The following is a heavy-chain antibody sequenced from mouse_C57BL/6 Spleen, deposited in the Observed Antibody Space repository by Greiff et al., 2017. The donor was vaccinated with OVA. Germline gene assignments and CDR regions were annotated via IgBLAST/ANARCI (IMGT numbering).Heavy chain of an antibody. Sequence: VQLKQSGPGLVKPSQSLSLTCSVTGYSITSGYYWNWIRQFPGNKLEWMGYISYDGSNNYNPSLKNRIAITRDTSKNQFFLKLNSVTTEYTATDYGARDYYGSSDGYFDYWGQGTTLTVSS. CDR3: ARDYYGSSDGYFDY. J-gene: IGHJ2*01. V-gene: IGHV3-6*01. CDR2: ISYDGSN. CDR1: GYSITSGYY. D-gene: IGHD1-1*01.